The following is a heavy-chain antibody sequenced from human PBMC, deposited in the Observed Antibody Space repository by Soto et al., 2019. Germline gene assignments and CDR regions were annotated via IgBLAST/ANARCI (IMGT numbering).Heavy chain of an antibody. J-gene: IGHJ4*02. CDR2: INPNSGGT. V-gene: IGHV1-2*02. Sequence: ASVKVSCKASGYTFTGYYMHWVRQAPGQGLEWMGWINPNSGGTNYAQKFQGRVTLTRDTSIGTAYMELSRLTSDDTAVYYCARGDYGTGGYPFPYFDYWGQGTLVTVSS. CDR3: ARGDYGTGGYPFPYFDY. D-gene: IGHD2-8*02. CDR1: GYTFTGYY.